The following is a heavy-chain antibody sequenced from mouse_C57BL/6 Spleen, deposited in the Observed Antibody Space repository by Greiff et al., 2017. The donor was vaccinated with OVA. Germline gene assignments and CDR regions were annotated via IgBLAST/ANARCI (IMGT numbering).Heavy chain of an antibody. CDR1: GYTFTSYG. D-gene: IGHD2-5*01. J-gene: IGHJ4*01. CDR3: ARESNYERDYAMDY. Sequence: QVQLQQSGAELARPGASVKLSCKASGYTFTSYGISWVKQRTGQGLEWIGEIYPRSGNTYYNEKFKGKATLTADKSSSTAYMELRSLTSEDSAVYFCARESNYERDYAMDYWGQGTSVTVSS. CDR2: IYPRSGNT. V-gene: IGHV1-81*01.